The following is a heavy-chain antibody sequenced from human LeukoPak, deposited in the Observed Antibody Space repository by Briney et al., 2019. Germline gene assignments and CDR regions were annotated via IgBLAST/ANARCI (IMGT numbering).Heavy chain of an antibody. J-gene: IGHJ4*02. CDR1: GGSISSYY. D-gene: IGHD3-9*01. CDR2: IYYSGRT. V-gene: IGHV4-59*08. CDR3: ARHLWDILTGYPLGFDY. Sequence: SETLSLTCSVSGGSISSYYWSWIRQPPGKGLEWIGYIYYSGRTSYNPSLKSRVTISVDTSKNQFSLKLSSVTAADTAVYYCARHLWDILTGYPLGFDYWGQGTLVTVSS.